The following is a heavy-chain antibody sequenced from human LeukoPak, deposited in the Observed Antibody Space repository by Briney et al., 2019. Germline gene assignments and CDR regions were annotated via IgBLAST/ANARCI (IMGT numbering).Heavy chain of an antibody. J-gene: IGHJ4*02. Sequence: YSGGSTYSSDSVKARFTISRENSKNKRYLQMNSLRAEDTAVYYCARDPTGYCSGGSCSALGYWGQGTLVTVSS. D-gene: IGHD2-15*01. CDR2: YSGGST. V-gene: IGHV3-66*01. CDR3: ARDPTGYCSGGSCSALGY.